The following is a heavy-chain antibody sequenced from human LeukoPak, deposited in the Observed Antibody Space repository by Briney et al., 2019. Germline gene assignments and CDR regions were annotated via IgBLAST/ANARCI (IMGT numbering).Heavy chain of an antibody. D-gene: IGHD6-19*01. J-gene: IGHJ4*02. CDR3: ARGKSSGWYHYFDY. CDR1: GFTFSSYS. CDR2: ISSSSSYI. V-gene: IGHV3-21*01. Sequence: GGSLRLSCAPSGFTFSSYSINWVRQAPGKGLEWVSSISSSSSYIYYADSVKGRFTISRDNAKNSLYLQMNSLRAEDTAVYYCARGKSSGWYHYFDYWGQGTLVTVSS.